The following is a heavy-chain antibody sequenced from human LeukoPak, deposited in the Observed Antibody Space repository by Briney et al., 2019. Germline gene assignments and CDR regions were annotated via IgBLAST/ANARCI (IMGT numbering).Heavy chain of an antibody. CDR1: GFTFSSYA. J-gene: IGHJ4*02. CDR2: LSGSGSTT. V-gene: IGHV3-23*01. CDR3: AKDRYSSSWYYFDY. Sequence: GESLKISCAASGFTFSSYAMSWVRQAPGKGLEWVSTLSGSGSTTYYADSVKGRFTISRDNSKNTLYLQMNSLRADDTAVYFCAKDRYSSSWYYFDYWGQGTLVTVSS. D-gene: IGHD6-13*01.